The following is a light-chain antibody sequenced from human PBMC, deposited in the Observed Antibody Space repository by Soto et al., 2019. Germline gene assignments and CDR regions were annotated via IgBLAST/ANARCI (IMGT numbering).Light chain of an antibody. J-gene: IGKJ2*01. CDR1: QSVGTY. CDR2: DAS. V-gene: IGKV3-11*01. Sequence: EIVLTQSPVTLSLSPGDRATLSCRASQSVGTYLAWYQQKPGQAPRLLIYDASNRATGIPARFSGSGSGTDFTLTISSLESEDFAVYYCQQRSNWPRTFGQGTKLEIK. CDR3: QQRSNWPRT.